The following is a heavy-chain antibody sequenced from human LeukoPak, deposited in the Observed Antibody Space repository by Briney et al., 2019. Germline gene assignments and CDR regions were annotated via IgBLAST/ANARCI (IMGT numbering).Heavy chain of an antibody. V-gene: IGHV2-70*04. CDR1: GFSLTTNQMR. J-gene: IGHJ4*02. CDR3: ARSSGSGTFFDY. Sequence: SGPALVKPTQTLTLACTFSGFSLTTNQMRVSWIRQPPGKALEWLARIDWDDDKFYRTSLKTRLTISKDTSMNQEVLTMTNMDPVDTATYYCARSSGSGTFFDYWGQGTQVTVSS. D-gene: IGHD6-25*01. CDR2: IDWDDDK.